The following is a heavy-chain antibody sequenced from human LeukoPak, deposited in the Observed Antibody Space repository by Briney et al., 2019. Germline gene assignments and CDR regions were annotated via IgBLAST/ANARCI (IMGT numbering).Heavy chain of an antibody. J-gene: IGHJ4*02. D-gene: IGHD1-26*01. Sequence: PSETLSLTCAVSGGSISSNSYYWGWIRQPPGKGLEWIGSIYYSGSTYYNPSLKSRVTISVDTSKNQFSLKLSSVTAADTAVYYCARRDIVGATHNFDYWGQGTLVTVSS. CDR1: GGSISSNSYY. CDR3: ARRDIVGATHNFDY. V-gene: IGHV4-39*01. CDR2: IYYSGST.